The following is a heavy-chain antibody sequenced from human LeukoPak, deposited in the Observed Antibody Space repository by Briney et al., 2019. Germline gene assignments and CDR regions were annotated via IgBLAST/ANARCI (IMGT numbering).Heavy chain of an antibody. D-gene: IGHD4-17*01. CDR1: GYTFTGYY. V-gene: IGHV1-2*02. Sequence: ASVRVSCKASGYTFTGYYMHWVQQAPGQGLEWMGWINPNSGGTNYAQKFQGRVTMTRDTSISTAYMELSRLRSDDTAVYYCARVLRYGDIRHAFDIWGQGTMVTVSS. CDR2: INPNSGGT. CDR3: ARVLRYGDIRHAFDI. J-gene: IGHJ3*02.